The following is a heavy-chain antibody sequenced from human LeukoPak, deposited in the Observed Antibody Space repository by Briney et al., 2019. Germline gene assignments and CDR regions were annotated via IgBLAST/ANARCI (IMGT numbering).Heavy chain of an antibody. CDR1: RYPFTTYE. Sequence: GASVKVSRKTSRYPFTTYETNWGRRAARQGHESRGWVHPNTGYADSGQKFQGRVTMTSDTSISTAYMELSSLRPDDTAVYVCARGPRNDPWGQGTLVTVSS. D-gene: IGHD1-14*01. V-gene: IGHV1-8*01. CDR2: VHPNTGYA. CDR3: ARGPRNDP. J-gene: IGHJ5*02.